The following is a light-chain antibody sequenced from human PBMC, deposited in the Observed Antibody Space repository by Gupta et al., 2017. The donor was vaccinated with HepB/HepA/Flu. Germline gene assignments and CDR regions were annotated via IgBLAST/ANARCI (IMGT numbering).Light chain of an antibody. CDR3: QAWDSSRAHPV. CDR1: NIGSKS. CDR2: DES. J-gene: IGLJ2*01. V-gene: IGLV3-21*03. Sequence: SYVLTQPPSVSVAPGKTARITCGGNNIGSKSVHWYQQKPGQAPVLVVDDESDRPSGIPERFSGSNSGNTATLTISRVEAGDEADYYWQAWDSSRAHPVFGGGTKMTVL.